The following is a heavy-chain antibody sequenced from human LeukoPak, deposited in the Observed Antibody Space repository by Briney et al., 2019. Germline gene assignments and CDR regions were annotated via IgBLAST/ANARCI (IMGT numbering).Heavy chain of an antibody. V-gene: IGHV1-46*01. CDR1: GYTFTSYY. D-gene: IGHD1-26*01. CDR2: INPTGGST. Sequence: ASVKVSCKASGYTFTSYYMHWVRQAPGQGLEWMGNINPTGGSTSYAQKFQGRVTMTRDTSTTTVYVELNSLRSEDTAVYYCARGVGTYYYFDYWGQGTLVTVSS. J-gene: IGHJ4*02. CDR3: ARGVGTYYYFDY.